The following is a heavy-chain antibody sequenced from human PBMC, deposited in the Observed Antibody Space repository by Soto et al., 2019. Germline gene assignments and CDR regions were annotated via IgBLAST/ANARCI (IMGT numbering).Heavy chain of an antibody. D-gene: IGHD3-22*01. J-gene: IGHJ3*02. CDR1: GGSISSGGYY. Sequence: SSETLSLTCTVSGGSISSGGYYWGWIRQHPGKGLEWIGYIYYSGSTYYNPSLKSRVTISVDTSKNQFSLKLSSVTAADTAVYYCARDHYYDSSGYPRVMGAFDIWGQGTMVTVSS. CDR2: IYYSGST. V-gene: IGHV4-31*03. CDR3: ARDHYYDSSGYPRVMGAFDI.